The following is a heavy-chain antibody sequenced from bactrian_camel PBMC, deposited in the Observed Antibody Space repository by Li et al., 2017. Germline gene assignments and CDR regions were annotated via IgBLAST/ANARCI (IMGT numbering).Heavy chain of an antibody. CDR3: AARYCWNQAYKY. V-gene: IGHV3S1*01. CDR1: GYTSSNVC. J-gene: IGHJ4*01. Sequence: HVQLVESGGGSVQAGGSRRLSCVVSGYTSSNVCVAWIRQAPAKEREGLASINTQDGSAAYADSVKGRFTISRDNAANTLYLQMGSLKAEDTAMYYCAARYCWNQAYKYWGLGTQVTVS. D-gene: IGHD3*01. CDR2: INTQDGSA.